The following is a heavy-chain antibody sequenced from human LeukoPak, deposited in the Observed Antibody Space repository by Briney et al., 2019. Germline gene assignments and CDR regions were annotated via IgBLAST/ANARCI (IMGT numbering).Heavy chain of an antibody. V-gene: IGHV3-23*01. CDR1: GFIFSDYA. CDR3: AKGLDTFDH. Sequence: GGSLRLSCAASGFIFSDYAMSWVRQSPGKGLEWLSSIRGSGTHTYYADSVKGRFTVSRDNSRNTLFLHMNSLRAEDTAIYYCAKGLDTFDHWGQGTLVSVSS. J-gene: IGHJ4*02. D-gene: IGHD5-18*01. CDR2: IRGSGTHT.